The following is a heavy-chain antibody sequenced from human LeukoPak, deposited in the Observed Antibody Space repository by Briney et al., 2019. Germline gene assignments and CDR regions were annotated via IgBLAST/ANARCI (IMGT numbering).Heavy chain of an antibody. CDR1: GDSIGSYY. CDR2: IYTSGST. D-gene: IGHD1-26*01. J-gene: IGHJ5*02. Sequence: SETLSLTCTVSGDSIGSYYWSWIRQPAGKGLEWIGRIYTSGSTNYNPSLKSRVTISVDTSKNQFSLKLRSVTAADTAVYYCARDGDSGSYPNWFDPWGQGTLVTVSS. V-gene: IGHV4-4*07. CDR3: ARDGDSGSYPNWFDP.